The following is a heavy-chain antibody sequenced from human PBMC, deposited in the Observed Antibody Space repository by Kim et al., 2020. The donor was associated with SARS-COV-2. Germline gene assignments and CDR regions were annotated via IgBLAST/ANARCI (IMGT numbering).Heavy chain of an antibody. J-gene: IGHJ4*02. CDR2: IYYSGGT. V-gene: IGHV4-31*03. CDR1: GDSMRSGGDN. CDR3: ARASSSSLTDFAF. D-gene: IGHD6-6*01. Sequence: SETLSLTCTVSGDSMRSGGDNWSWIRQHPGKGLEWIGYIYYSGGTYYNPSLKSRVTISLDTSRNQFSLKLSSVTAADTAVYYCARASSSSLTDFAFWGRGALVTVSS.